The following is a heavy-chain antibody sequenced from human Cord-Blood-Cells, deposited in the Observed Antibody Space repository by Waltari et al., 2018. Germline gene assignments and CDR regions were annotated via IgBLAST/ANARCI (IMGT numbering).Heavy chain of an antibody. J-gene: IGHJ4*02. CDR2: IGTAGDT. V-gene: IGHV3-13*01. D-gene: IGHD6-19*01. Sequence: EVQLVESGGDLVQPGGSLRLSCAASGFTFSSYDMHWVRQATGKGLEWVSAIGTAGDTYYPGSVKGRFTISRENAKNSLYLQMNSLRAGDTAVYYCAREDPVAGTFDYWGQGTLVTVSS. CDR1: GFTFSSYD. CDR3: AREDPVAGTFDY.